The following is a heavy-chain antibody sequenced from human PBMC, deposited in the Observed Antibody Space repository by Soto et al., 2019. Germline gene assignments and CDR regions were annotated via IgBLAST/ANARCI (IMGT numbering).Heavy chain of an antibody. CDR1: GDSVTSSNW. CDR3: ARYDFGIFDY. Sequence: SETLSLTCAVSGDSVTSSNWWSWVRQPPGKGLEWVGEIYHSESTNYNPSLKSRVTMSIDKSKNQFSLKLTSVTAADTAVYFCARYDFGIFDYWGQGTLVTVSS. V-gene: IGHV4-4*02. D-gene: IGHD4-17*01. CDR2: IYHSEST. J-gene: IGHJ4*02.